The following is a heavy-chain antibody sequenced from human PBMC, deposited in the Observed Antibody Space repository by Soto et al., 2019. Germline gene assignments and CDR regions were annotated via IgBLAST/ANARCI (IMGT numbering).Heavy chain of an antibody. CDR3: ASPAYSYGRDAFDI. CDR1: GGTFSSYA. V-gene: IGHV1-69*13. CDR2: IIPIFGTA. D-gene: IGHD5-18*01. Sequence: SVKVSCKASGGTFSSYAISWVRQAPGQGLEWMGGIIPIFGTANYAQKFQGRVTITADESTSTAYMELSSLRSEDTAVYYCASPAYSYGRDAFDIWGQGTMVTVSS. J-gene: IGHJ3*02.